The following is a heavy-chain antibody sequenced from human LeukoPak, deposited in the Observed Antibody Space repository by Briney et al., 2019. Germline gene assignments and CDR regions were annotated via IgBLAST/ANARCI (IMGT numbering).Heavy chain of an antibody. D-gene: IGHD3-9*01. Sequence: GGSLRLSCAASGFTFSSYWMSWVRQAPGKGLEWVANIKQDGSEKYYVDSVKGRFTISRDSAKNSLYLQMNSLRAEDTAVYYCARVVTYYDILTGYYWGHYFDYWGQGTLVTVSS. CDR1: GFTFSSYW. CDR2: IKQDGSEK. V-gene: IGHV3-7*01. CDR3: ARVVTYYDILTGYYWGHYFDY. J-gene: IGHJ4*02.